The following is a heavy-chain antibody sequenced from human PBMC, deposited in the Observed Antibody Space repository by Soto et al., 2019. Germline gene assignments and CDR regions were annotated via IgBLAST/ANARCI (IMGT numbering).Heavy chain of an antibody. J-gene: IGHJ6*02. V-gene: IGHV1-69*01. CDR2: ISPMFGTA. D-gene: IGHD6-6*01. CDR3: AETRSSRYYYYGMDV. Sequence: QVQLVQSGAEVKKPGSSVKVSCKASGGTFSSYAISWVRQAPGQGLEWMGGISPMFGTANYAQKFQGRVTITADESTSTAYMELSSLRSEDTAVYYCAETRSSRYYYYGMDVWGQGTTVTVSS. CDR1: GGTFSSYA.